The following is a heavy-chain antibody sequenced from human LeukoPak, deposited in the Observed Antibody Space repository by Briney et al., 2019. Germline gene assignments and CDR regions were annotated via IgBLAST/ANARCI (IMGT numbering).Heavy chain of an antibody. D-gene: IGHD2-2*01. CDR3: ARVGVQIVVVPAATTQTTYYYYMDV. CDR1: GGSFSGYY. CDR2: INHSGST. Sequence: AETLSLTCAVYGGSFSGYYWSWIRQPPGKGLEWIGEINHSGSTNSNTSLKSRVTISVDTSKNQFSLKLSSVTAADTAMYYCARVGVQIVVVPAATTQTTYYYYMDVWGKGNTVTVSS. J-gene: IGHJ6*03. V-gene: IGHV4-34*01.